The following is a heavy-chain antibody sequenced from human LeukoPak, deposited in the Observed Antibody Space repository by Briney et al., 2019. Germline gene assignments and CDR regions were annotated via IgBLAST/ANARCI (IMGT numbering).Heavy chain of an antibody. D-gene: IGHD2-15*01. Sequence: GGSLRLSCAASGFTFSSYSMNWVRQAPGKGLDWVSSISSSSSYIYYADSVKGRFTISRDNAKNSLYLQMNSLRAEDTAVYYCARDGGGGLDYWGQGTLVTVSS. CDR1: GFTFSSYS. J-gene: IGHJ4*02. CDR3: ARDGGGGLDY. V-gene: IGHV3-21*01. CDR2: ISSSSSYI.